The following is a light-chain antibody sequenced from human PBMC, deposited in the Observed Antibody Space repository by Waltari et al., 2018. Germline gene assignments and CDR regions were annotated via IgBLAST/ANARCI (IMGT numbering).Light chain of an antibody. V-gene: IGLV1-44*01. CDR1: SSNPGTHT. J-gene: IGLJ3*02. CDR2: GNY. CDR3: AAWDDRLNGGV. Sequence: QSVLTQPPSASGTPGQTVTISCSGGSSNPGTHTVTWYRQVPGAAPKLRIYGNYQRPSGVPARFSGSKSGTSASLAISGLQSEDEADYYCAAWDDRLNGGVFGGGTKLTVL.